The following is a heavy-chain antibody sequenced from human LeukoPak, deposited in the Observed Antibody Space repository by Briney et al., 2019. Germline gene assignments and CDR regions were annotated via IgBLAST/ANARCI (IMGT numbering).Heavy chain of an antibody. V-gene: IGHV1-69*06. CDR1: GGTFSSYA. CDR3: ADYCRSTRCYVRLDP. Sequence: ASVKVSCKASGGTFSSYAISWVRQAPGQGLEWMGGIIPIFGTANYAQKFQGRVTITADKSTSTAYMELSILRSEDTAVYYCADYCRSTRCYVRLDPWGQGTVVTVSS. D-gene: IGHD2-2*01. CDR2: IIPIFGTA. J-gene: IGHJ5*02.